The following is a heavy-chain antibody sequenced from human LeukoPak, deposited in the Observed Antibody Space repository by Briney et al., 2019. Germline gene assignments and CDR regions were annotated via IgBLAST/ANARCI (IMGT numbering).Heavy chain of an antibody. V-gene: IGHV4-59*01. J-gene: IGHJ4*02. CDR3: ARSIYNDQATFDY. CDR2: VYYSGTT. CDR1: GGYISGYC. D-gene: IGHD3-16*02. Sequence: SETLSLTCTVSGGYISGYCWTWIRQPPGKGLEWIANVYYSGTTNIHPSLKSRLIVSLDMSKNKFSLNLTSVTAADTAVYYCARSIYNDQATFDYWGQGAPVTVSS.